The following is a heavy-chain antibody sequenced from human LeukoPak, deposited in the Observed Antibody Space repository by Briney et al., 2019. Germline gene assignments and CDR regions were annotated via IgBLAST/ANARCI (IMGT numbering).Heavy chain of an antibody. Sequence: ASVKVSCKASGGTFSSYAISWVRQAPGQGLEWMGGIIPIFGTANYAQKFQGRVTITADESTSTAYMELSSLRSGDTAVYYCARSVLTVNSRYYYYYYGMDVWGQGATVTVSS. CDR1: GGTFSSYA. J-gene: IGHJ6*02. V-gene: IGHV1-69*01. D-gene: IGHD4-11*01. CDR2: IIPIFGTA. CDR3: ARSVLTVNSRYYYYYYGMDV.